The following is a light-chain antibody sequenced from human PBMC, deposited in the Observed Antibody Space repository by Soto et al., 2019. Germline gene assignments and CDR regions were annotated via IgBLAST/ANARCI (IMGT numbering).Light chain of an antibody. Sequence: QSALTQPASVSGSPGQSITISCTGTSSDIGAYNFVSWYQQHPGKAPKLMLYDVNIRPSGVSNRFSGSKSGNTASLTISGLQAEDEAEYYCTSWTTSTTMIFGGGTKVNVL. V-gene: IGLV2-14*03. J-gene: IGLJ2*01. CDR1: SSDIGAYNF. CDR3: TSWTTSTTMI. CDR2: DVN.